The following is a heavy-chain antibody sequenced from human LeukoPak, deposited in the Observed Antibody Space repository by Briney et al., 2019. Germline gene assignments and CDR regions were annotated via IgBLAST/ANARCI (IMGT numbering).Heavy chain of an antibody. D-gene: IGHD1-26*01. CDR2: VSYDGSNK. Sequence: PGGSLRLSCAASGFTFSSYAMHWVRQAPGKGLEWVAVVSYDGSNKYYANSVKGRFTISGDKSKNTLHLQMNSLRAEDTAIYYCARDTAFAVGATLDFWGQGTLVTVSS. CDR1: GFTFSSYA. CDR3: ARDTAFAVGATLDF. V-gene: IGHV3-30*04. J-gene: IGHJ4*02.